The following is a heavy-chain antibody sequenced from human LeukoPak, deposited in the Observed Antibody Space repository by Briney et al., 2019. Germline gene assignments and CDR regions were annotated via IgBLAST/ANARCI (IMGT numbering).Heavy chain of an antibody. J-gene: IGHJ4*02. CDR3: ASYQVGATSGFDY. CDR2: IYYSGST. V-gene: IGHV4-39*01. Sequence: SETLSLTCTVSGGSISSRSYYWGWIRQPPGKGLEWIGNIYYSGSTYYNPSLKSRVTISVDTSKNQFSLKMSSVTATDTAVYYCASYQVGATSGFDYWGQGTLVTVSS. D-gene: IGHD1-26*01. CDR1: GGSISSRSYY.